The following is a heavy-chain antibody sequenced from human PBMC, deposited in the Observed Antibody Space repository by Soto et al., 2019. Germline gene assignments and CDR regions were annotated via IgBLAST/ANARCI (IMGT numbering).Heavy chain of an antibody. Sequence: QVQLVESGGGVVQPGRSLRLSCAASRFTFSSYAMHWFRQAPGQGLEWVAVIPHDGSNKYYADSVEGGFTISRDKSKNTLYVQMNSLRAEDTAVYYCGIDAGPSYFDYWGQGTLVTVSS. CDR1: RFTFSSYA. CDR3: GIDAGPSYFDY. J-gene: IGHJ4*02. CDR2: IPHDGSNK. V-gene: IGHV3-30-3*01.